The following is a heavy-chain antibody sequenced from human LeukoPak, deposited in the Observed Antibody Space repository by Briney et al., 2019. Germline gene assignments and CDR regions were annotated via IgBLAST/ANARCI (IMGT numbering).Heavy chain of an antibody. CDR2: ISYDGSNK. D-gene: IGHD3-9*01. Sequence: GGSLRLSCAASGFTFSSYGMHWVRQAPGKGLEWVAVISYDGSNKYYADSVKGRFTISRDNSKNTLYLQMNSLRAEDTAVYYCATLEDVLRYFDWLPAFDIWGQGTMVTVSS. J-gene: IGHJ3*02. CDR1: GFTFSSYG. V-gene: IGHV3-30*03. CDR3: ATLEDVLRYFDWLPAFDI.